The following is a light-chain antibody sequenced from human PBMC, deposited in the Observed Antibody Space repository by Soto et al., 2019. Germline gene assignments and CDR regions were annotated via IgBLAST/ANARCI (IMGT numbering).Light chain of an antibody. J-gene: IGKJ1*01. CDR3: PQGYMGWT. CDR2: DAS. Sequence: DIKMTQSPSSLSASVVDRDTITCRASQSNRRWLAWYQQKPGKAPKLLIYDASSLDSGVPSRFSGSGSGTGFTLAISSVEREGFATYYYPQGYMGWTFGQGTKVDIK. CDR1: QSNRRW. V-gene: IGKV1-5*01.